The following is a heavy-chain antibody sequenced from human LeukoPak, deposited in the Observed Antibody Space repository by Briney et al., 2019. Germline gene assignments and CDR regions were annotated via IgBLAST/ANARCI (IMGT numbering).Heavy chain of an antibody. Sequence: GGSLRLSCAASGFTFSSYGMRWVRPAPGKGLEWVAVISYGGSNQYSADSVKGRFTISRDNSKNTLYLQMNSLRAEDTAVYYCAKDEGGGYCSGGSCYFNYGMDVWGKGTTVTVSS. V-gene: IGHV3-30*18. CDR1: GFTFSSYG. CDR2: ISYGGSNQ. J-gene: IGHJ6*04. D-gene: IGHD2-15*01. CDR3: AKDEGGGYCSGGSCYFNYGMDV.